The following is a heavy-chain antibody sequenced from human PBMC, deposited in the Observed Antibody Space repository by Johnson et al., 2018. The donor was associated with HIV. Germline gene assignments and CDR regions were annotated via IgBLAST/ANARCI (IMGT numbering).Heavy chain of an antibody. CDR2: IYSGGLT. Sequence: MLLVESGGGLAQPGGSLRLSCAASGLNVSGHYMSWVRQSPGKGLEWVSVIYSGGLTYYADSVKGRFTISRDNSKNTLYLQMNSLRAEDTAVYYCARGVDGAFDIWGQGTMVTVSS. CDR3: ARGVDGAFDI. CDR1: GLNVSGHY. J-gene: IGHJ3*02. D-gene: IGHD3-10*01. V-gene: IGHV3-66*02.